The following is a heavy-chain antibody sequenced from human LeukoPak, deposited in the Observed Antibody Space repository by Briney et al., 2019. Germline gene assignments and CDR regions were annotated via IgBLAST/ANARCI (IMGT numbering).Heavy chain of an antibody. CDR3: ARGWLAETTVVTPYNY. CDR2: IIPIFGTA. J-gene: IGHJ4*02. Sequence: ASVKVSCKASGGTFSSYAINWVRQAPGQGLEWMGGIIPIFGTANYAQKFQGRVTITAVESMSTAYMEVSSLRSEDTAVYYCARGWLAETTVVTPYNYWGQGTLVTVSS. CDR1: GGTFSSYA. V-gene: IGHV1-69*13. D-gene: IGHD4-23*01.